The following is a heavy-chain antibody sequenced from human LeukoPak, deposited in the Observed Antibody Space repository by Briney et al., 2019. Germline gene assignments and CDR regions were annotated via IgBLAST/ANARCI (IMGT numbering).Heavy chain of an antibody. CDR3: ARDCRSEYYYYYGMDV. V-gene: IGHV3-53*01. CDR1: GFTVSSKY. CDR2: IYSGGST. Sequence: GGSLRLSCAASGFTVSSKYMNWVRQAPGKGLEWVSVIYSGGSTYYADSVKGRFTISRDNFKNTLYLQMNSLRAEDTAVYYCARDCRSEYYYYYGMDVWGQGTTVTVSS. J-gene: IGHJ6*02. D-gene: IGHD2-15*01.